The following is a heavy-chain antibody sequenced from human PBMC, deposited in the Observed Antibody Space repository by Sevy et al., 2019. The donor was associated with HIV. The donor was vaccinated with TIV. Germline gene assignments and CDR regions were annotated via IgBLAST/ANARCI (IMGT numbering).Heavy chain of an antibody. CDR3: ANRRVASSARAFDH. CDR2: ISGKGGST. V-gene: IGHV3-23*01. J-gene: IGHJ4*02. Sequence: GGSLRLSCATSGFTFSVYAMNWVRQAPGKGLEWVSGISGKGGSTYYADSVKGRFTISRDNSKNTLYLQMNSLRVEDMAMYYCANRRVASSARAFDHWGQGTLVTVSS. CDR1: GFTFSVYA. D-gene: IGHD6-19*01.